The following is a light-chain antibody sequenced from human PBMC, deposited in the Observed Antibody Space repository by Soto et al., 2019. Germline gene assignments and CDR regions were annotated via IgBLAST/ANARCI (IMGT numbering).Light chain of an antibody. J-gene: IGLJ1*01. V-gene: IGLV2-14*03. CDR1: SSDVGGYNY. Sequence: QSVLTQPASVSGSPGQSITISCTGTSSDVGGYNYVSWYQQHPGKAPKLMIYDVNNRPSGVSDRFSGSKSGNTASLTISGLQAEDEADYYCSSYTNRNTLVFGTGTKLTVL. CDR3: SSYTNRNTLV. CDR2: DVN.